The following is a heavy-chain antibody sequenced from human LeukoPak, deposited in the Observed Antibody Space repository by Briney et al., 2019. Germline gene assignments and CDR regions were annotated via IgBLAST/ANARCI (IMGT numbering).Heavy chain of an antibody. CDR2: IRFDESDK. CDR1: GFTFSNYG. V-gene: IGHV3-30*02. Sequence: GGSLRLSCIASGFTFSNYGMHWVRQAPGKELAWVAFIRFDESDKYYADSVKGRFTISRDNSKNTVYLQMNSLRPEDTAVYYCVQDGYCSSASCYAGHWFDAWGQGTLVTVSS. D-gene: IGHD2-2*03. J-gene: IGHJ5*02. CDR3: VQDGYCSSASCYAGHWFDA.